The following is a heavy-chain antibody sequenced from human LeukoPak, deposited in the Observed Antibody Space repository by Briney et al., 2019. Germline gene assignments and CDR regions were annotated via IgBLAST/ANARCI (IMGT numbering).Heavy chain of an antibody. Sequence: PSETLSLTCAVSGGSISSSNWWSWIRQPPGKGLEWIGYIYYSGSTNYNPSLKSRVTISVDTSKNQFSLKLGSVTAADTAVYYCARRSVGWVPAALGNWFDPWGQGTLVTVSS. CDR1: GGSISSSNW. V-gene: IGHV4-61*05. CDR3: ARRSVGWVPAALGNWFDP. J-gene: IGHJ5*02. CDR2: IYYSGST. D-gene: IGHD2-2*01.